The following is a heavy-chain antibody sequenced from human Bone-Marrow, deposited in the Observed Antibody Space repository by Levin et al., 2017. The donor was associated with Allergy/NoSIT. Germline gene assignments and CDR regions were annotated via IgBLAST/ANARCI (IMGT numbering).Heavy chain of an antibody. J-gene: IGHJ4*02. CDR3: AADYASPSALDY. D-gene: IGHD4-17*01. Sequence: GESLKISCAASGFTFSTYDMNWVRQAPGKGLEWISYISTDAGTMDYADSVKGRFTISRDNAKNSMYLQMNSLRGEDTALYYCAADYASPSALDYWGQGILVTVSS. CDR2: ISTDAGTM. V-gene: IGHV3-48*03. CDR1: GFTFSTYD.